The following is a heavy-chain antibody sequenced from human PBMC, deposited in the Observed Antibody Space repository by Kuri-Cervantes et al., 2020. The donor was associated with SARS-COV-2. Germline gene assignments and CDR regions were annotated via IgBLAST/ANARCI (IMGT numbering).Heavy chain of an antibody. CDR2: ITRSSVYI. J-gene: IGHJ4*02. Sequence: GGSLSLSCVASGFTFSAYTLNWVRQAPGKGLEWVSSITRSSVYISYADSLKGRFTISRDNAKNSLYLQMNSLRAEDTAVYYCARSPGDGDYDPFDYWGQGTLVTVSS. V-gene: IGHV3-21*01. CDR3: ARSPGDGDYDPFDY. D-gene: IGHD4-17*01. CDR1: GFTFSAYT.